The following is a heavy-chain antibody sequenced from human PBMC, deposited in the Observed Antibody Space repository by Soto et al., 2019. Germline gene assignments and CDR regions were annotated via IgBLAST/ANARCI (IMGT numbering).Heavy chain of an antibody. CDR3: AKASGRSWYHWFDP. CDR2: IVPLFGTT. CDR1: GGNFSSYG. Sequence: QVQLVQSGAEVKKPGSSVKVSCKASGGNFSSYGISWVRQAPGQGLEWMGGIVPLFGTTNYAHKFRGRVTITADESTSTVYMELSSLRSEDTAVYYCAKASGRSWYHWFDPWGQGALVTVST. J-gene: IGHJ5*02. V-gene: IGHV1-69*01. D-gene: IGHD6-13*01.